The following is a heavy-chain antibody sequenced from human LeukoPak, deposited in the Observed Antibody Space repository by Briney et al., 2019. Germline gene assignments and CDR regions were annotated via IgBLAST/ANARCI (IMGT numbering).Heavy chain of an antibody. D-gene: IGHD6-19*01. Sequence: TLSLTCAVYGGSFSGYYWSWIRQPPGKGLEWIGEINHSGSTNYNPSHKSRVTISEDTSKNQFSLKLSSVTAADTAVYYCARGRIAVAGKGYFQHWGQGTLVTVSS. CDR2: INHSGST. CDR1: GGSFSGYY. CDR3: ARGRIAVAGKGYFQH. V-gene: IGHV4-34*01. J-gene: IGHJ1*01.